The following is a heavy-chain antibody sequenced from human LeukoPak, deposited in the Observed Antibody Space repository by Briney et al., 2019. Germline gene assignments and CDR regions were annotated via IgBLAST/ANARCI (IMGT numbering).Heavy chain of an antibody. J-gene: IGHJ5*02. CDR1: GLIFRGFA. CDR3: ARRCSSTSSRDYP. V-gene: IGHV3-73*01. CDR2: IRSKANSYAR. D-gene: IGHD2-2*01. Sequence: PGRSLRLSCAVSGLIFRGFAMHWVRQASGKGLEWVGGIRSKANSYARAYAASVKGRFPISGDDSKNTASLQMSSLKTENTAVYYCARRCSSTSSRDYPWGQGPLVTVSP.